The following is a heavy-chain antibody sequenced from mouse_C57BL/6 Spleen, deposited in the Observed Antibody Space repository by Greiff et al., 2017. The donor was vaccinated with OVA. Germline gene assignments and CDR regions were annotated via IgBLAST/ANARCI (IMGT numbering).Heavy chain of an antibody. CDR2: IDPEDGEP. CDR1: GFNIKDYY. J-gene: IGHJ3*01. D-gene: IGHD4-1*02. V-gene: IGHV14-2*01. CDR3: APTGTSWFAY. Sequence: VQLKESGAELVKPGASVKLSCTASGFNIKDYYMHWVKQRTEQGLEWIGRIDPEDGEPKYAPKFQGKATITADTSSNTAYLQLSSLTSEDTAVYYCAPTGTSWFAYWGQGTLGTVSA.